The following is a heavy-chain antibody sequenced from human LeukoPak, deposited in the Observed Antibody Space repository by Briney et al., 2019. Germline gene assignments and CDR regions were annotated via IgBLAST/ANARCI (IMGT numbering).Heavy chain of an antibody. J-gene: IGHJ6*03. D-gene: IGHD6-6*01. CDR1: GYTFNGYY. CDR3: ARASGSDSSVKSYYYMGV. CDR2: INQNSGVT. Sequence: ASVKVSCKASGYTFNGYYIHWVRQAPGQGLEWMGWINQNSGVTKYAQNFQGRVTMTRDTSISTAYMELSSLICDDTAVYYCARASGSDSSVKSYYYMGVWGTGTTVTVSS. V-gene: IGHV1-2*02.